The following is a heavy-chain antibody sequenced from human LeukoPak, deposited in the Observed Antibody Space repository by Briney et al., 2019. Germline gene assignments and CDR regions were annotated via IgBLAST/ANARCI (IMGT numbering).Heavy chain of an antibody. CDR1: GGSFSGYY. J-gene: IGHJ4*02. Sequence: SETLSLTCAVYGGSFSGYYWNWIRQPAGKGLEWVGRIYSSGSTNYNPSLKSRVTMSGDTSKNQFSLKLSSVTAADTAVYYCARGYFNILTGYYIDYWGQGTLVTVSS. CDR2: IYSSGST. D-gene: IGHD3-9*01. CDR3: ARGYFNILTGYYIDY. V-gene: IGHV4-59*10.